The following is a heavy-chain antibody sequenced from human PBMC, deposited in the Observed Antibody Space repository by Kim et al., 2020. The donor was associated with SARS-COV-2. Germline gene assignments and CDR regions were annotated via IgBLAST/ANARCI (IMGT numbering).Heavy chain of an antibody. CDR2: IYYSGST. V-gene: IGHV4-59*08. CDR3: SRGFDY. CDR1: GCSISSYY. J-gene: IGHJ4*02. Sequence: SETLSLTCTVSGCSISSYYWSWIRQPPGKGLEWIGYIYYSGSTNYNPSLKSRVTISVDTSKNQFSLKLSSVTAADTAVYYCSRGFDYWGQGTLVTVSS.